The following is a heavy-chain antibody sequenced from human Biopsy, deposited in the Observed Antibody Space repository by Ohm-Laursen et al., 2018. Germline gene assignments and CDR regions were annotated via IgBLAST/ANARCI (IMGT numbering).Heavy chain of an antibody. CDR1: GFIFSRND. V-gene: IGHV3-23*01. Sequence: GSLRLSCAAFGFIFSRNDMSWVRQAPEKGLEWVSGISGSGASTYYADSVKGRFTISRDNSKNTLFLQMDSLRADDTAVYYCVKAYSAIYWFDPWGQGTLVTVSS. CDR3: VKAYSAIYWFDP. CDR2: ISGSGAST. J-gene: IGHJ5*02. D-gene: IGHD2-21*01.